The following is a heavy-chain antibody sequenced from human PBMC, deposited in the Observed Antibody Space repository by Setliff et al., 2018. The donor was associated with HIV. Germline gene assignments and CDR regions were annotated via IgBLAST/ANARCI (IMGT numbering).Heavy chain of an antibody. CDR2: IYYSGST. Sequence: SETLSLTCAVSGDSISSNNFWSWIRQPPGKGLEWIGYIYYSGSTNYNPSLKSRVTISVDTSKNQFSLKLSSVTAADTAVYYCARATGPTFYFDSWGQGTLVTVSS. V-gene: IGHV4-59*08. D-gene: IGHD3-3*02. CDR3: ARATGPTFYFDS. CDR1: GDSISSNNF. J-gene: IGHJ4*02.